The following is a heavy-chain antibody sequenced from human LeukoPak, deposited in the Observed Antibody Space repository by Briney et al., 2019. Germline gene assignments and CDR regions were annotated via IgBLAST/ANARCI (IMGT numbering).Heavy chain of an antibody. CDR3: ARSYCSSISCYDYQYYYGMDV. D-gene: IGHD2-2*01. V-gene: IGHV4-61*01. CDR2: IYYSGST. CDR1: GGSVSSGSYY. Sequence: PSETLSLTCTVSGGSVSSGSYYWSWIRQPPGKGLEWIGYIYYSGSTNYNPSLKSRVTISVDTSKNQFSLKLSSVTAADTAVYYCARSYCSSISCYDYQYYYGMDVWGQGTTVTVSS. J-gene: IGHJ6*02.